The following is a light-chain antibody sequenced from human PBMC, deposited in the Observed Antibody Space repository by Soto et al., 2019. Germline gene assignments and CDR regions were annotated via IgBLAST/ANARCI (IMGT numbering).Light chain of an antibody. J-gene: IGLJ1*01. V-gene: IGLV2-11*01. CDR1: SSDVGGYNY. CDR2: DVS. CDR3: CSYAGSYTLV. Sequence: QSVLTQPRSVSGSPGQSVTISCTGTSSDVGGYNYVSWYQQHPGKAPKLMIYDVSKRPSGVPDRFSGSKSGNTASLTISGLQAEDEPDYYCCSYAGSYTLVFGTGTKVTV.